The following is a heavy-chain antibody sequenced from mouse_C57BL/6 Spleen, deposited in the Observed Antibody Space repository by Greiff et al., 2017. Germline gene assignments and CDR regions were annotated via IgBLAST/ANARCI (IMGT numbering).Heavy chain of an antibody. D-gene: IGHD1-1*01. CDR3: ARLRYWFAY. CDR2: ISDGGSYT. V-gene: IGHV5-4*01. Sequence: EVHLVESGGGLVKPGGSLKLSCAASGFTFSSYAMSWVRQTPEKRLEWVATISDGGSYTYYPDNVKGRCTISRDNAKNNLYLQMSHLKSEDTAMYYCARLRYWFAYWGQGTLVTVSA. CDR1: GFTFSSYA. J-gene: IGHJ3*01.